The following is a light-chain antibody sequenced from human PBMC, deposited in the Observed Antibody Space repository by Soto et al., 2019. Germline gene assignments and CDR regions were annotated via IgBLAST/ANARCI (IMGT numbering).Light chain of an antibody. J-gene: IGKJ2*01. V-gene: IGKV1-5*01. CDR1: PTIYRW. CDR2: DAS. Sequence: DIQMTQSPATLSASVGDRVTITCRASPTIYRWLDWYQQKPGKAPKLLIYDASTLESGVPSRFSGSGSGTEFTLTISSLQPDDFATYYCQQDTSYLYTFGQGTKLQVK. CDR3: QQDTSYLYT.